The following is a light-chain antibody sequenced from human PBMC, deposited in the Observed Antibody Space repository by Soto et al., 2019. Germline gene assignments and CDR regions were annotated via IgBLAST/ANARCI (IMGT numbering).Light chain of an antibody. CDR2: GAS. Sequence: EIVLTQSPGTLSLSPGERATLSCRASQSVRSSYLAWYQQKPGQAPRLLIDGASSRATGIPDRFSGSGSGTDFTLTISRLEPEDFAVYYCQQYGSSPWTFGNGTKVEI. CDR3: QQYGSSPWT. J-gene: IGKJ1*01. V-gene: IGKV3-20*01. CDR1: QSVRSSY.